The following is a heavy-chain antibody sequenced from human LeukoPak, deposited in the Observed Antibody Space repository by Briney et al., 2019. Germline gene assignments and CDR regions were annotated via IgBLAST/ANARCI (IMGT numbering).Heavy chain of an antibody. Sequence: SETLSLTCTVSGGSISSGGYYWSWIRQHPGKGLEWIGYIYYSGSTYYNPSLKSRVTISVDTSKNQFSLKLSSVTAADTAVYYCARGGTDYGDYLVDYFDYWGQGTLVTVSS. CDR1: GGSISSGGYY. D-gene: IGHD4-17*01. J-gene: IGHJ4*02. V-gene: IGHV4-31*03. CDR3: ARGGTDYGDYLVDYFDY. CDR2: IYYSGST.